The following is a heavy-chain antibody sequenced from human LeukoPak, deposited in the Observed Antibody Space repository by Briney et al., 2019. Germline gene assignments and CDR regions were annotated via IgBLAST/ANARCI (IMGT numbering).Heavy chain of an antibody. CDR1: GGSFSGYY. CDR2: INHSGST. D-gene: IGHD1-26*01. CDR3: AREMWEPVRFDY. Sequence: KSSETLSLTCAVYGGSFSGYYWSWIRQPPGKGLEWIGEINHSGSTNYTPSLKSRVTLSVDTSKNQIPLKLSSVTAADTAVYYCAREMWEPVRFDYWGQGTLVTVSS. J-gene: IGHJ4*02. V-gene: IGHV4-34*01.